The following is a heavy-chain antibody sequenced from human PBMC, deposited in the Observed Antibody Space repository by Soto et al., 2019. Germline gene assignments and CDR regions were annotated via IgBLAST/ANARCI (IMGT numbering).Heavy chain of an antibody. D-gene: IGHD2-8*01. J-gene: IGHJ4*01. V-gene: IGHV3-15*07. CDR2: VKSKTDGGSS. Sequence: ESGGTLVKPGGSLRLSCVASGFPFSNAWINWVRQVPGKGLEWVGRVKSKTDGGSSDYAAAVKGRFAVSRDDSRNIVYLQMNSLKIEDTGVYYCTTDSRTSLPEIRFDYWGHGTQVTVSS. CDR1: GFPFSNAW. CDR3: TTDSRTSLPEIRFDY.